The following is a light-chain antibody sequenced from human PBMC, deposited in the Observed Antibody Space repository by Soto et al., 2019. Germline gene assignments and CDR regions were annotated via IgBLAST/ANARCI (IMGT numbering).Light chain of an antibody. CDR2: GTS. CDR1: QSVSRSD. V-gene: IGKV3-20*01. Sequence: EIVLTQSPGTVSLSPGERATLSCRASQSVSRSDLAWYQHKPGQSPRLLIYGTSSRATGIPDRFSGSGSGTGFTLTISRLEPEDSAVYYCQQYNNWPWTFGQGTKVEI. CDR3: QQYNNWPWT. J-gene: IGKJ1*01.